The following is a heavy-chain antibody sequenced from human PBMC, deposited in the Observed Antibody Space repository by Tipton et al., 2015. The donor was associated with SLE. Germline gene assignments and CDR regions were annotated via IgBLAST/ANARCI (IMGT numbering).Heavy chain of an antibody. J-gene: IGHJ3*01. D-gene: IGHD1-1*01. CDR1: GFTFSRHA. Sequence: GSLRLSCVASGFTFSRHAMNWVRRAPGKGLEWVSSISYGSGHINYADSVKGRFTISRDNAENSVSLQMNSLRADDSAVYYCARDQSHGLDVWGQGTMVTVSS. CDR3: ARDQSHGLDV. V-gene: IGHV3-21*03. CDR2: ISYGSGHI.